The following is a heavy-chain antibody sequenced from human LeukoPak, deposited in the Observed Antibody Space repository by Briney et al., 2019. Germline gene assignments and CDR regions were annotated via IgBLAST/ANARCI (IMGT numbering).Heavy chain of an antibody. CDR3: ARNTSGHSFEY. J-gene: IGHJ4*02. D-gene: IGHD6-19*01. Sequence: SETLSLTCTVSDSIISDYYWGWIRQSLGKGLEWIGSVYHSGSTHYNPSLRSRVTMSVDTSKNQFSLKSNSVNAADTAVYYCARNTSGHSFEYWGQGTLVTVSS. V-gene: IGHV4-38-2*02. CDR1: DSIISDYY. CDR2: VYHSGST.